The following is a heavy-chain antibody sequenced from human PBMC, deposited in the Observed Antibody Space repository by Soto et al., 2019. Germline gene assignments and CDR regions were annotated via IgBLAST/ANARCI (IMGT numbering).Heavy chain of an antibody. CDR2: ISGSGGGT. CDR1: GLTFSSYA. J-gene: IGHJ4*02. V-gene: IGHV3-23*01. D-gene: IGHD1-1*01. CDR3: AKFGMATTKRSPPYYIDY. Sequence: GGSLRLFCAASGLTFSSYAMSGVGQAPGKGLEWVSSISGSGGGTYYADSVKGRFTFSRDNSENTLYLQMNSLRAEDTAVYYCAKFGMATTKRSPPYYIDYWGQGALVTVSS.